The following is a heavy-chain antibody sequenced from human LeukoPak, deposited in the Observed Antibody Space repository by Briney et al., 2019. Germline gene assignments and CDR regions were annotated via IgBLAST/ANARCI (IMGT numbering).Heavy chain of an antibody. Sequence: GASVKVSCKASGGTFSSYAISWVRQAPGQELEWMGGIIPIFGTANYAQKFQGRVTITADESTSTAYMELSSLRSEDTAVYYCARDPAGAYIVATQGYGMDVWGQGTTVTVSS. J-gene: IGHJ6*02. CDR1: GGTFSSYA. CDR2: IIPIFGTA. CDR3: ARDPAGAYIVATQGYGMDV. D-gene: IGHD5-12*01. V-gene: IGHV1-69*13.